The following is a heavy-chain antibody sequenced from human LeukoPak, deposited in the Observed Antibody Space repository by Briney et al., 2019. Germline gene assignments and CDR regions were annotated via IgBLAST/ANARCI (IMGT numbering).Heavy chain of an antibody. D-gene: IGHD2-2*01. CDR3: ARALYHTFDY. V-gene: IGHV1-18*01. CDR2: ISANNNNT. Sequence: GPSVKVSCKASGYSFTTYGISWVRQAPGQGLEWMEWISANNNNTDNVQKLQGRVTMTTDTSTSTAYMELRSLRSDDTAVYYCARALYHTFDYWGQGTLVTVSS. CDR1: GYSFTTYG. J-gene: IGHJ4*02.